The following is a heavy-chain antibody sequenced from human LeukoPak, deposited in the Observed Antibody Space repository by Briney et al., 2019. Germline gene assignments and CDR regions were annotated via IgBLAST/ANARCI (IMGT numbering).Heavy chain of an antibody. J-gene: IGHJ4*02. CDR1: GFTFSSYG. D-gene: IGHD3-22*01. Sequence: GGSLTLSCAASGFTFSSYGMHWVRQAPGKGLGWVAVISYDGSNKYYADSVKGRFTISRDNPKNTLYLQMNSLRAEDTAVYYCARAYYDSSGYYCSPGGYWGQGTLVTVSS. CDR2: ISYDGSNK. CDR3: ARAYYDSSGYYCSPGGY. V-gene: IGHV3-30*03.